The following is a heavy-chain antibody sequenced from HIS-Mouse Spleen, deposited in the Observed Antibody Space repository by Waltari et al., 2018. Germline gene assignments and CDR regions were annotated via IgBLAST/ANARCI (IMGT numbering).Heavy chain of an antibody. CDR1: GGSISSSRYY. D-gene: IGHD6-13*01. J-gene: IGHJ2*01. CDR3: AREIPYSSSWYDWYFDL. V-gene: IGHV4-39*07. CDR2: IYYSGGT. Sequence: QLQLQESGPGLVKPSETLSLTCTVSGGSISSSRYYWGWIRQPPGKGLEWIGSIYYSGGTNYNPSLKSRVTISVDTSKHQFSLTLSSVTAADTAVYYCAREIPYSSSWYDWYFDLWGRGTLVTVSS.